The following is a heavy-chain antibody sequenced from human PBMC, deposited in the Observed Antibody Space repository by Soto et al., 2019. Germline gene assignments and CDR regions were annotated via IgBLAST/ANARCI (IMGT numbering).Heavy chain of an antibody. CDR2: FDPEDGET. D-gene: IGHD1-1*01. CDR3: DAGGTRWLHSPFDY. J-gene: IGHJ4*02. V-gene: IGHV1-24*01. Sequence: QVQLVQSGAEVKKPGASVKVTCKVSGHTLSELSMHWVRQAPGKGLEWMGGFDPEDGETISAQEFQGRVTLTEDTSTDSTYMELSSLRSEDTAVYYWDAGGTRWLHSPFDYLGQGTLVTISS. CDR1: GHTLSELS.